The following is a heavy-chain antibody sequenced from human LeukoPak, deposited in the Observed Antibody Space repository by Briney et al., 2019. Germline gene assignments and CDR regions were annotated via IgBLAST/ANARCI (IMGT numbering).Heavy chain of an antibody. CDR2: IYSGGST. V-gene: IGHV3-66*01. CDR3: ARGASWWEQQRYFDY. J-gene: IGHJ4*02. Sequence: PGGSLRLSCAASGFTVSSNYMSWVRQAPGKGLEWVSVIYSGGSTYYADSVKGRFTISRDNSKNTLYLQMNSLRAEDTAVYYCARGASWWEQQRYFDYWGQGTLVTVSS. CDR1: GFTVSSNY. D-gene: IGHD1/OR15-1a*01.